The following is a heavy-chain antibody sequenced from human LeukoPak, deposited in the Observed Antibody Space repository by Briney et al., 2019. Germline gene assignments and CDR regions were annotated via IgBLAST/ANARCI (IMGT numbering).Heavy chain of an antibody. CDR2: ITWDGGST. CDR3: AKDILGIGVAGTMDV. D-gene: IGHD6-19*01. J-gene: IGHJ6*04. V-gene: IGHV3-43D*03. Sequence: PGGSLRLSCAASGFTFDDYAMHWVRQAPGKGLEWVSLITWDGGSTYYGDSVKGRFTISRDNSKNSLYLQMNSLRGEDTALYYCAKDILGIGVAGTMDVWGKGTTVTISS. CDR1: GFTFDDYA.